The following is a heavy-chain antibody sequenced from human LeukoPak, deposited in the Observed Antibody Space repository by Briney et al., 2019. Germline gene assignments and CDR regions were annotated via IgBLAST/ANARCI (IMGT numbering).Heavy chain of an antibody. Sequence: SGPTLVNPTQTLTLTCTLSGFSLSTRGMCVGWIRLPHGKSLEWLARIDWDGDKHYRPSLKTRLTISKDASKNQVVLTMTSMDPVDTATYYCARIVAAAGNGFDTGGQGTLVTVSS. J-gene: IGHJ5*02. V-gene: IGHV2-70*11. CDR2: IDWDGDK. D-gene: IGHD6-13*01. CDR3: ARIVAAAGNGFDT. CDR1: GFSLSTRGMC.